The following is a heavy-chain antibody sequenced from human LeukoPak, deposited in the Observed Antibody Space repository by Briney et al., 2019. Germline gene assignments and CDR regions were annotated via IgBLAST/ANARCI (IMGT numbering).Heavy chain of an antibody. Sequence: PSETLSLTCAVYGGSFSGYYWSWIRQPPGKGLEWIGEINHSGSTNYNPSLKSRVTISVDTSKNQFSLKLSSVTAADTAVYYCARDDSSGSLGGPFDYWGQGTLGTVSS. CDR3: ARDDSSGSLGGPFDY. CDR2: INHSGST. D-gene: IGHD3-22*01. J-gene: IGHJ4*02. V-gene: IGHV4-34*01. CDR1: GGSFSGYY.